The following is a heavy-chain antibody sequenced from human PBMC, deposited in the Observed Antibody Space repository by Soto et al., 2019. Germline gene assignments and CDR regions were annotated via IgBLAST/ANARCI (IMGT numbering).Heavy chain of an antibody. Sequence: QVKLQQWGAGLLKPSETLSLTCAVYGGSFSGYYWSWIRQPPGKGLEWIGEINHSGSTNYNPSLKSRVTISVDTSKNQFSLKLSSVTAADTAVYYCARGLGGSFDIWGQGTMVTVSS. CDR1: GGSFSGYY. CDR2: INHSGST. V-gene: IGHV4-34*01. CDR3: ARGLGGSFDI. D-gene: IGHD3-10*01. J-gene: IGHJ3*02.